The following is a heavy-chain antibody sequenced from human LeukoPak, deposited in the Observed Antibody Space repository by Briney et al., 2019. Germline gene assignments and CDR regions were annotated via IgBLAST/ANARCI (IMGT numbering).Heavy chain of an antibody. D-gene: IGHD2-8*01. V-gene: IGHV1-46*02. CDR2: INPLGGAT. CDR3: ARDRLNVLQFSPPDDF. CDR1: GYTFYRYS. Sequence: ASVKVSCKAAGYTFYRYSIHWVRQAPGQGLEWMGIINPLGGATNYARKFRGRVTLTSDTSTGTTYMELHSVTSEDTAVYYCARDRLNVLQFSPPDDFWGQGTLVTVSS. J-gene: IGHJ4*02.